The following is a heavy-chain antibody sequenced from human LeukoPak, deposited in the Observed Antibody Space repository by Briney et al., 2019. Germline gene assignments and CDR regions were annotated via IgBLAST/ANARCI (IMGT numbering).Heavy chain of an antibody. Sequence: GGSLRLSCAASGFTFTSYEMNWVRQAPGTGLEWVSYISTSGSNIYYGDSVKGRFTISRDNAKNSLYLQMNSLRVEDTAVYYCTRDRSVGYFDYWGQGTLVTVSS. J-gene: IGHJ4*02. D-gene: IGHD4-23*01. CDR2: ISTSGSNI. CDR3: TRDRSVGYFDY. V-gene: IGHV3-48*03. CDR1: GFTFTSYE.